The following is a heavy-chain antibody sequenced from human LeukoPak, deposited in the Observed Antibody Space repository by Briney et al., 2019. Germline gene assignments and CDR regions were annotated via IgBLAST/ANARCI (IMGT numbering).Heavy chain of an antibody. CDR3: AVLMRHYGIDV. V-gene: IGHV4-34*01. J-gene: IGHJ6*02. CDR1: GGSLSGNY. Sequence: SETLSLTCAVHGGSLSGNYWNWIRQTPGKGPEWLGDINYDGHTNYNPSLESRLTISVDSSKNQFALTLRSVTAADAAVYSCAVLMRHYGIDVWGQGTTVTVSS. D-gene: IGHD3-9*01. CDR2: INYDGHT.